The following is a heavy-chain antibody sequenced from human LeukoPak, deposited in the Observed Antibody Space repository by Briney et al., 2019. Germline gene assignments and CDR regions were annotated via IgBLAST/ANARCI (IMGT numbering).Heavy chain of an antibody. V-gene: IGHV1-2*02. Sequence: GASVKGSCTASGYTFTGDYMHWVRQAPGQGLEWMGWINPNSGGTNYAQKFQGRVTMTRDTSISTAYMELSRLRSDDTAVYYCARAYYYGSGSYVAAFDYWGQGTLVTVSS. J-gene: IGHJ4*02. CDR3: ARAYYYGSGSYVAAFDY. CDR2: INPNSGGT. D-gene: IGHD3-10*01. CDR1: GYTFTGDY.